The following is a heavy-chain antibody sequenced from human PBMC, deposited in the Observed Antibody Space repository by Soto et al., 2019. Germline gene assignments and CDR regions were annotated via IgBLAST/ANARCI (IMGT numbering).Heavy chain of an antibody. J-gene: IGHJ4*02. Sequence: SETLSLTCTVSGGSISSSSYYWGWIRQPPGKGLEWIGSIYYSGSTYYNPSLKSRVTISVDTSKNQFSLKLSSVTAADTAVYYCARQVIGIAAAGTFDYWGQGTLVTVSS. CDR2: IYYSGST. D-gene: IGHD6-13*01. V-gene: IGHV4-39*01. CDR3: ARQVIGIAAAGTFDY. CDR1: GGSISSSSYY.